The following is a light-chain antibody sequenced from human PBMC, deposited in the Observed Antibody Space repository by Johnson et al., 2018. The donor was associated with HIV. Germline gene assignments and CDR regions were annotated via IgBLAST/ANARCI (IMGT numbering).Light chain of an antibody. V-gene: IGLV1-51*01. CDR2: DNN. J-gene: IGLJ1*01. Sequence: QSVLTQPPSVSAAPGQKVTISCSGSSSNIGNNYVSWYQQLPGTAPKFLIYDNNKRPSGIPDRFSGSKSGTSATLGITGLQTGDEADYYCGTWDSSLSANVFGTGTKVTVL. CDR3: GTWDSSLSANV. CDR1: SSNIGNNY.